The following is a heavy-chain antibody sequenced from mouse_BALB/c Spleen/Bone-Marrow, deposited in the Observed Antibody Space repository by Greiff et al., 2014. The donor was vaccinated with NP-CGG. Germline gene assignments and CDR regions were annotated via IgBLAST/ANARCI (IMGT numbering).Heavy chain of an antibody. Sequence: VQLQQSGAELVRPGASVKLSCKASGYTFTTYWIHWVKQRPGQGLEWTGNIYPSDSYTNYNQKFKDKATLTVDKSSSTAYMQLSSTXXXXSAVYYCTRWDGNYLYWYFDVWGAGTTVTVSS. CDR1: GYTFTTYW. CDR3: TRWDGNYLYWYFDV. V-gene: IGHV1-69*02. D-gene: IGHD2-1*01. J-gene: IGHJ1*01. CDR2: IYPSDSYT.